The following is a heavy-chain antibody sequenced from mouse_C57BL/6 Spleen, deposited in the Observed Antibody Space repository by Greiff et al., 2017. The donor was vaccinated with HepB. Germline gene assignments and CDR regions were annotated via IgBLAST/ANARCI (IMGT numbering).Heavy chain of an antibody. D-gene: IGHD2-3*01. CDR2: IDPENGDT. Sequence: EVQLQESGAELVRPGASVKLSCTASGFNIKDDYMHWVKQRPEQGLEWIGWIDPENGDTEYASKFQGKATITADTSSNTAYLQLSSLTSEDTAVYYCTGPSGDGYYGYFDVWGTGTTVTVSS. CDR3: TGPSGDGYYGYFDV. J-gene: IGHJ1*03. CDR1: GFNIKDDY. V-gene: IGHV14-4*01.